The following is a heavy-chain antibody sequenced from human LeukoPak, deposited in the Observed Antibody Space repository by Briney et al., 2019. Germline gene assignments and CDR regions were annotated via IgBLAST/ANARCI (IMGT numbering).Heavy chain of an antibody. CDR1: GFTAGFTFSTSY. CDR3: ARDFSWRQFDY. Sequence: GGSLRLSCETSGFTAGFTFSTSYMTWVRQAPGMGLEWVAEIGPDGSGPVYVDSVKGRFTISRDNAKNSLYLQMNSLRVEETAVYYCARDFSWRQFDYWGLGTLVTVSS. CDR2: IGPDGSGP. J-gene: IGHJ4*02. V-gene: IGHV3-7*01.